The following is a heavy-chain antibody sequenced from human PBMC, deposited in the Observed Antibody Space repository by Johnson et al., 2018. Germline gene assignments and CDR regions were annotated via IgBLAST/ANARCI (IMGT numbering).Heavy chain of an antibody. J-gene: IGHJ3*02. V-gene: IGHV3-33*01. CDR1: GFRFSDYA. CDR2: IWPDGNNA. CDR3: ARWALGATTWLMGGGAFDI. Sequence: QVQLVESGGGVVQPGRSLRLSCAASGFRFSDYAFHWVRQAPGKGLEWVAVIWPDGNNAYYAGPVTGRFTISRDNSQNTLYLQLNSLRDDDTAGYHCARWALGATTWLMGGGAFDIWGQGTMVTVSS. D-gene: IGHD3-9*01.